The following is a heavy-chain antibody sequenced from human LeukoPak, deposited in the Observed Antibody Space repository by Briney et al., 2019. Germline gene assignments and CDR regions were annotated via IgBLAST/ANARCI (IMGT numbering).Heavy chain of an antibody. CDR2: ISWNSGSI. CDR1: GFTFDDYA. J-gene: IGHJ4*02. V-gene: IGHV3-9*01. CDR3: AKDRYYGSGPDLSFDY. Sequence: GGSLRLSCAASGFTFDDYAMHWVRQAPGKGLEWVSGISWNSGSIGYADSVKGRFTISRDNAKNSLYLQMNSLRAEDTALYYCAKDRYYGSGPDLSFDYWGQGTLVTVSS. D-gene: IGHD3-10*01.